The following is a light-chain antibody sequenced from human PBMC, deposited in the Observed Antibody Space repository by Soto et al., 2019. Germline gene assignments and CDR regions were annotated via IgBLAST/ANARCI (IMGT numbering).Light chain of an antibody. V-gene: IGKV3-15*01. CDR2: DAS. CDR1: QSVSSK. Sequence: EIVMTQSPATLSVSPGERATLSCRASQSVSSKLAWYQHKPGQAPRLLIYDASTRAAAIPDRFSGSGSGTDLTLTISSLQSEDFAVYDCQQYNNWRPITFGQGTGLEIK. J-gene: IGKJ5*01. CDR3: QQYNNWRPIT.